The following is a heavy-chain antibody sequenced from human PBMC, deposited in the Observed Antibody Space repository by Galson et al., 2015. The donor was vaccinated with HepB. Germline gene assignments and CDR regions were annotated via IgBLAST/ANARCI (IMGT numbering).Heavy chain of an antibody. CDR2: ISGSGDSA. Sequence: SLRLPCAASGFTFSRYAMSWVRQAPGKGLEWVSAISGSGDSAYCADSVKGRFTFSRDNSKNTLSLQMNSLRAEDTAMYHCAKSIGVVASPDGFDVWGQGTMVTVSS. V-gene: IGHV3-23*01. CDR1: GFTFSRYA. CDR3: AKSIGVVASPDGFDV. J-gene: IGHJ3*01. D-gene: IGHD2-15*01.